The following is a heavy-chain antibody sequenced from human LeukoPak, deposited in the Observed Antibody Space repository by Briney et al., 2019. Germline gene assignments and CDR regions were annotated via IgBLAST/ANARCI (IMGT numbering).Heavy chain of an antibody. CDR2: IYYSGST. J-gene: IGHJ5*02. CDR3: ARRRATWFDP. V-gene: IGHV4-59*08. CDR1: GGPISSYY. Sequence: SETLSLTCTVSGGPISSYYWSWIRQPPGKGLEWIGYIYYSGSTNHNPSLKSRVTISVDTSKNQFSLKLSSVTAADTAVYYCARRRATWFDPWGQGTLVTVSS.